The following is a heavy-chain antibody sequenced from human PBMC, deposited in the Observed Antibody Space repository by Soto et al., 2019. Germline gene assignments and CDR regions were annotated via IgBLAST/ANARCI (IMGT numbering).Heavy chain of an antibody. J-gene: IGHJ4*02. CDR1: GNSFVTYA. Sequence: ASVKVSCKSSGNSFVTYAIHWVRQAPGQRLQWMGWINVGSGNTKYAQDFQGRVTFTRDTAATTTFMELSSLRSDDAAVYYCARVPPWGDSGSFYIQHYDSWGQGTLVTVSS. CDR2: INVGSGNT. CDR3: ARVPPWGDSGSFYIQHYDS. D-gene: IGHD3-10*01. V-gene: IGHV1-3*01.